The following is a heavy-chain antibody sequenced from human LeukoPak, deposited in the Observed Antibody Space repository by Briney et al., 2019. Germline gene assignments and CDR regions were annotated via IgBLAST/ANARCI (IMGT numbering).Heavy chain of an antibody. CDR3: ARVSSSGYYYGVIGY. J-gene: IGHJ4*02. V-gene: IGHV4-38-2*02. Sequence: PSETLSLTCTVSGYSISSGYYWGWIRQPPGKGLEWIGSIYHSGSTYYNPSLKSRVTISVDTSKNQFSLKLSSVTAADTAVYYCARVSSSGYYYGVIGYWGQGTLVTVSS. D-gene: IGHD3-22*01. CDR2: IYHSGST. CDR1: GYSISSGYY.